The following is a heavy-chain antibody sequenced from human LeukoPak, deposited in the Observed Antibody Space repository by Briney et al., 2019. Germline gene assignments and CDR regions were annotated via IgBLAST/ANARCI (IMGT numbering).Heavy chain of an antibody. CDR1: GFTFSSYV. V-gene: IGHV3-30*02. D-gene: IGHD2-2*01. J-gene: IGHJ5*01. CDR3: AKDRHGPGRYCSSTSCFPFDS. Sequence: RAGGSLRLSCAASGFTFSSYVMHWVRQAPGKGLEWVAFIRYDGSNKYYADSVKGRFTISRDNTKNTLYLQMNSLRAEDTAVYYCAKDRHGPGRYCSSTSCFPFDSWGQGTLVTVSS. CDR2: IRYDGSNK.